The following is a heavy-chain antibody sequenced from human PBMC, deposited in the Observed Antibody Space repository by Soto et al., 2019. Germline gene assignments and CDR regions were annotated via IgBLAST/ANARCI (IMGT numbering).Heavy chain of an antibody. CDR3: TTGKPIYYYYYGMDV. Sequence: PGGSLRLSCAASGFTFRNAWMSWVRQAPGKGLEWVGRIKSKTDGGTTDYAALVKGRFTISRDDSKNTLYLQMNSLKTEDTAVYYCTTGKPIYYYYYGMDVWGQGTTVTVSS. J-gene: IGHJ6*02. V-gene: IGHV3-15*01. CDR2: IKSKTDGGTT. CDR1: GFTFRNAW.